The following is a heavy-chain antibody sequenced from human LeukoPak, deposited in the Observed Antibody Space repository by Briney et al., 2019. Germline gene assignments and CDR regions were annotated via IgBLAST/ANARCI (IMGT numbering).Heavy chain of an antibody. CDR1: GGSISSYY. J-gene: IGHJ4*02. V-gene: IGHV4-59*08. CDR3: ARTAGDY. D-gene: IGHD6-25*01. Sequence: SETLSLTCTVSGGSISSYYWSWIRQPPGKGLEWIGYIYYSGSTNYNPSLKSRVTISVDTPKNQFSLKVRSVTAADTAMYFCARTAGDYWGQGTLVTVSS. CDR2: IYYSGST.